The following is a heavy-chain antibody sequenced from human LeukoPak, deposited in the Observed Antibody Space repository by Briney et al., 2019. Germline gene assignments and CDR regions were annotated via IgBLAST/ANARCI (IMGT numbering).Heavy chain of an antibody. CDR1: GFTFSSYW. Sequence: GGSLRLSCEASGFTFSSYWMSWVRQAPGKGLEWVANIKQDGSEKYYVDSVKGRFTISRDNAKNSLYLQMNSLRAEDTAVYYCASTREFGYWGQGTLVTVSS. CDR3: ASTREFGY. V-gene: IGHV3-7*01. J-gene: IGHJ4*02. D-gene: IGHD2-15*01. CDR2: IKQDGSEK.